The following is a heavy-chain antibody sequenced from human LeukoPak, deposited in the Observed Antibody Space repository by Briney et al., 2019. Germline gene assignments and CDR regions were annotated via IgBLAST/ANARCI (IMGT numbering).Heavy chain of an antibody. J-gene: IGHJ3*02. Sequence: SETLSLTCTVSGGSTSSSSYYWGWIRQPPGKGLEWIGSIYYSGSTYYNPSLKSRVTISVDTSKNQFSLKLSSVTAADTAVYYCARPSTGYSSSWYGLVAFDIWGQGTMVTVSS. V-gene: IGHV4-39*01. CDR2: IYYSGST. CDR3: ARPSTGYSSSWYGLVAFDI. D-gene: IGHD6-13*01. CDR1: GGSTSSSSYY.